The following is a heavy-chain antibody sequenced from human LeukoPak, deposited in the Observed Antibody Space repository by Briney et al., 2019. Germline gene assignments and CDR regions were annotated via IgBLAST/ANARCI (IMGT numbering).Heavy chain of an antibody. J-gene: IGHJ4*02. CDR1: GYTFTGYY. V-gene: IGHV1-69*13. CDR2: IIPIFGTA. Sequence: SVKVSCKASGYTFTGYYMHWVRQAPGQGLEWMGGIIPIFGTANYAQKFQGRVTITADESTSTAYMELSSLRSEDTAVYYCAREGVRSSCYDYWGQGTLVTVSS. D-gene: IGHD6-13*01. CDR3: AREGVRSSCYDY.